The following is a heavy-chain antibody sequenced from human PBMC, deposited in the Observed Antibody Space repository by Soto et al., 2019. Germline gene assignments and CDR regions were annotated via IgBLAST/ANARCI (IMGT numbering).Heavy chain of an antibody. CDR1: GFSLTTSRVG. Sequence: SGPTLVNPTQTLTLTCSFSGFSLTTSRVGVGWIRQPPGEALEWLAIIYWDDDKRYSPSLQSRLAITKDTSKTQVVLTMTKLETVDTGTYYCAHIMITFGGVSALDAFDFWGPGTMVTVSS. D-gene: IGHD3-16*01. CDR2: IYWDDDK. J-gene: IGHJ3*01. V-gene: IGHV2-5*02. CDR3: AHIMITFGGVSALDAFDF.